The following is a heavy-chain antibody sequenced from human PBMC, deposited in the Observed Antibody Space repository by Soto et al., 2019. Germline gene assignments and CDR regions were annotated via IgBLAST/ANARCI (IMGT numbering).Heavy chain of an antibody. CDR3: ARGSSGWYFHVVY. J-gene: IGHJ4*02. CDR1: GYTFTSYA. Sequence: GASVKVSCKASGYTFTSYAMHWVRQAPGQRLEWMGWINAGNGNTKYSQKFQGRVTITRYTSVSTAYMELSSLRSEDTAVYYCARGSSGWYFHVVYWGQGTLVTVSS. V-gene: IGHV1-3*01. D-gene: IGHD6-19*01. CDR2: INAGNGNT.